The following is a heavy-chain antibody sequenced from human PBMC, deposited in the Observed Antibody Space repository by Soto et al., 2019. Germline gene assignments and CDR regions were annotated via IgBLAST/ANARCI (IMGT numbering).Heavy chain of an antibody. V-gene: IGHV1-2*04. J-gene: IGHJ6*02. Sequence: ASVKVSCKASGYTFTGYYMHWVRQAPGQGLEWMGWINPNSGGTNYAQKFQGWVTVTRDTSISTAYMELSRLRSDDTAVYYCAREGPNYYYYGMDVWGQGTTVTVSS. CDR2: INPNSGGT. CDR3: AREGPNYYYYGMDV. CDR1: GYTFTGYY.